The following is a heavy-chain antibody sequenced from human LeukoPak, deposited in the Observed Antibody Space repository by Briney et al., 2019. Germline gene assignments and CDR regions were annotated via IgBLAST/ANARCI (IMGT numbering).Heavy chain of an antibody. D-gene: IGHD3-10*01. V-gene: IGHV4-38-2*02. CDR1: GYSISSGYY. CDR3: AREGKITMVRGVIRYYYMDV. CDR2: IYHSGST. Sequence: SETLSLTCTVSGYSISSGYYWGWIRQPPGKGLEWIGSIYHSGSTYYNPSLKSRVTISVDTSKNQFSLKLSSVTAADTAVYYCAREGKITMVRGVIRYYYMDVWGKGTTVTISS. J-gene: IGHJ6*03.